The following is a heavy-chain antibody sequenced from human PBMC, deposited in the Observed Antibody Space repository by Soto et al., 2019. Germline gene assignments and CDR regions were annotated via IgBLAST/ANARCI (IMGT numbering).Heavy chain of an antibody. CDR3: ASTLPVYATPGGYYYYYYGMDV. CDR2: INHSGST. V-gene: IGHV4-34*01. J-gene: IGHJ6*02. CDR1: GGSFSGYY. Sequence: SETLSLTCAVYGGSFSGYYWSWIRQPPGKGLGWSGEINHSGSTNYNPSLKSRVTISVDTSKNQFSLKLSSVTAADTAVYYCASTLPVYATPGGYYYYYYGMDVWGQGTTVTV. D-gene: IGHD2-8*01.